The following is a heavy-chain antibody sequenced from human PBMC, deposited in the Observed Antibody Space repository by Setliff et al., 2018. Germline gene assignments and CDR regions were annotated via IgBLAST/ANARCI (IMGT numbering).Heavy chain of an antibody. J-gene: IGHJ6*02. CDR3: ASSVLQFLEWFKVPGWDYYYGMDV. D-gene: IGHD3-3*01. CDR2: INSDGSST. Sequence: PGGSLRLSCAASGFTFSSYWMHWVRQAPGKGLVWVSRINSDGSSTSYADSVKGRFTISRDNAKNSLYLQMNSLRAEDTAVYYCASSVLQFLEWFKVPGWDYYYGMDVWGRGTTVTVSS. CDR1: GFTFSSYW. V-gene: IGHV3-74*01.